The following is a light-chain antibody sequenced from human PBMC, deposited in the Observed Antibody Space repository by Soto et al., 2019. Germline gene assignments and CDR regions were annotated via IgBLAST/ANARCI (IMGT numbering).Light chain of an antibody. CDR3: SSYAGSNNPVV. Sequence: QSVLTQPPSASGSPGQSVAISCTGTSSDVGGYNYVSWYQQHPGKAPKLMIYDVTERPPGVPDRFSGSKSGNTASLTVSGLQAEDEADYYCSSYAGSNNPVVFGGGTKLTVL. V-gene: IGLV2-8*01. J-gene: IGLJ2*01. CDR1: SSDVGGYNY. CDR2: DVT.